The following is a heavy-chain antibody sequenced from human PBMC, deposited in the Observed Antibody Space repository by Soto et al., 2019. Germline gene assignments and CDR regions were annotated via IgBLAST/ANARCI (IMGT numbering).Heavy chain of an antibody. D-gene: IGHD4-17*01. CDR3: ARDGHDYGAHGDDY. V-gene: IGHV1-69*13. J-gene: IGHJ4*02. CDR2: IIPIFGTA. Sequence: GASVKVSCKASGGTFSSYAISWVRQAPGQGLEWMGGIIPIFGTANYAQKFQGRVTVTADESTSTAYMELSSLRSEDTAVYYCARDGHDYGAHGDDYWGQGTLVTVSS. CDR1: GGTFSSYA.